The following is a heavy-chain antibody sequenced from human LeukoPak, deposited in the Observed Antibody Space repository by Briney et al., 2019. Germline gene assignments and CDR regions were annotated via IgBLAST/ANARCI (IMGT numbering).Heavy chain of an antibody. CDR1: GGSISSYY. Sequence: SETLSLTCTVSGGSISSYYWSWIRQPAGKGLEWIGRVSGSGSSNYNPSLHSRVTMSVDTSKNQVSLKVNSVTAADTAVYYCATLGDGSGWYYFDYWGQGTRSPSPQ. D-gene: IGHD6-19*01. V-gene: IGHV4-4*07. CDR3: ATLGDGSGWYYFDY. CDR2: VSGSGSS. J-gene: IGHJ4*01.